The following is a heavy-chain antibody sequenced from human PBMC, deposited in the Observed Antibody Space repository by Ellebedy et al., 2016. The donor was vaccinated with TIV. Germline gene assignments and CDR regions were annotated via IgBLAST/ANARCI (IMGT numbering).Heavy chain of an antibody. Sequence: SLKISXAASGFTFDDYGMSWVRQAPGKGLEWVSGISWNSGSIGYADSVKGRFTISRDNAKNSLYLQMNSLRAEDTALYYCAKADRRDGYNYFGYWGQGTLVTVSS. CDR1: GFTFDDYG. CDR2: ISWNSGSI. D-gene: IGHD5-24*01. CDR3: AKADRRDGYNYFGY. J-gene: IGHJ4*02. V-gene: IGHV3-9*01.